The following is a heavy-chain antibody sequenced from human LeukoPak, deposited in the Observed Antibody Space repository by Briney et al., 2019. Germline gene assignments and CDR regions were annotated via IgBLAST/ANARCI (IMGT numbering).Heavy chain of an antibody. CDR2: MYYSGST. D-gene: IGHD3-9*01. J-gene: IGHJ4*02. Sequence: SETLSLTCTVSGGSISSSSYYWGWIRQPPGKGLEWIGSMYYSGSTYYNASLKSRVTISVDTSKNQFSLKLSSVTAADTAVYYCAGVTRDYDLLTGYSPHYFDYWGQGALVTVSS. CDR3: AGVTRDYDLLTGYSPHYFDY. V-gene: IGHV4-39*07. CDR1: GGSISSSSYY.